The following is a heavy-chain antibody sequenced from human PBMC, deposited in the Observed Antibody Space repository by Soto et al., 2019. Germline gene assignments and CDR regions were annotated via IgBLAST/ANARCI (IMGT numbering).Heavy chain of an antibody. J-gene: IGHJ6*02. CDR3: VRMNAESYSSFYAMGV. Sequence: SGPTLVNPTETLTLTCNVSGFSLTTGRMGVSWIRQPPGKALEWLAHIFSDAERSYSRSLQGRLTVSKVGSGSHVVLTMTNMDPVDTGTYFCVRMNAESYSSFYAMGVRGQVPTVTAPS. CDR2: IFSDAER. V-gene: IGHV2-26*01. CDR1: GFSLTTGRMG. D-gene: IGHD2-15*01.